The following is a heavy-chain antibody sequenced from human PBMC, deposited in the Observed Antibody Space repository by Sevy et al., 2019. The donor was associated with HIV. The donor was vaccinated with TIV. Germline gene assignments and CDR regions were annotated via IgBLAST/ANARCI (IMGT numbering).Heavy chain of an antibody. V-gene: IGHV3-30*04. CDR1: GFIFSNYA. D-gene: IGHD3-22*01. CDR3: ARDPTFSSDTRGYYPFDS. CDR2: ISYDGSNK. Sequence: GVSLRLSCAASGFIFSNYAIHWVRRAPGKGLEWVAVISYDGSNKHYAASVKGRFTNSRDNSRNTLFLQMNSLRLDDTAVYYCARDPTFSSDTRGYYPFDSWGQGTLVTVSS. J-gene: IGHJ4*02.